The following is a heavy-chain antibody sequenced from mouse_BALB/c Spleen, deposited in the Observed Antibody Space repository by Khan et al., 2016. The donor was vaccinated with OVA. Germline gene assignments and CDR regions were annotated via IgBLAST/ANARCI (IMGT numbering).Heavy chain of an antibody. V-gene: IGHV1S136*01. CDR1: GYTFTSSV. CDR3: APVDTYYVSFAY. J-gene: IGHJ3*01. CDR2: IYPYNDAT. Sequence: VQLKQSGPEVVKPGASVKMSCKASGYTFTSSVMHWVKQKPGQGLEWIGYIYPYNDATKYNEKFSGKATLTSDKSSSTAYMELSSLTSEDSAVYSCAPVDTYYVSFAYWGQGTLVTVSA. D-gene: IGHD1-1*01.